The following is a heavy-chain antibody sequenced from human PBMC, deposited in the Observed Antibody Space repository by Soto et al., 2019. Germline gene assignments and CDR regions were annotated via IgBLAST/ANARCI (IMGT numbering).Heavy chain of an antibody. Sequence: ASVKVSCKASGYSFTDYHIHWVRQAPGQGLEWLGRINPKSGGTSTAQKFQGWVTMTTDTSISTASMELTRLTSDDTAIYYCARGDSTDCSNGVCSFFYNHDMDVWGQGTTVTISS. CDR1: GYSFTDYH. CDR3: ARGDSTDCSNGVCSFFYNHDMDV. J-gene: IGHJ6*02. V-gene: IGHV1-2*04. CDR2: INPKSGGT. D-gene: IGHD2-8*01.